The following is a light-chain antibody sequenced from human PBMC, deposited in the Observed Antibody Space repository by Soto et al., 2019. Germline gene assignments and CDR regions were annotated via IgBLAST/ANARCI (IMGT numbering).Light chain of an antibody. CDR1: QTIRSNY. J-gene: IGKJ1*01. CDR2: RAS. Sequence: ETVLTQSPGTLSLSPGERATLACRASQTIRSNYLAWYRQTPVQAPRRLIYRASNMATGIAARFIGSGSGTACTLIISSLEPDDFALYYCEQYGSSPWKFGQETKVEIE. V-gene: IGKV3-20*01. CDR3: EQYGSSPWK.